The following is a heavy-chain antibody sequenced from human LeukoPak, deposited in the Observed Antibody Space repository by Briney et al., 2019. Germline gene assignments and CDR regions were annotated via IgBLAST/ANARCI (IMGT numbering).Heavy chain of an antibody. J-gene: IGHJ4*02. CDR2: IIPIFGAA. V-gene: IGHV1-69*13. Sequence: GASVKVSCKASGGTFRSSAISWVRQAPGQGLEWMGGIIPIFGAANYAQRFQGRVTITAAESTSTAYMELSSLRSEDTAVYYCARDSDSWGQGTLVTVSS. CDR1: GGTFRSSA. CDR3: ARDSDS.